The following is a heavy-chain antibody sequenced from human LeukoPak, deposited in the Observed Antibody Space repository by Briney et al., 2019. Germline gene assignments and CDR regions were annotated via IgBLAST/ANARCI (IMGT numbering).Heavy chain of an antibody. CDR1: GFTFSSYA. J-gene: IGHJ3*02. V-gene: IGHV3-23*01. CDR2: ISGSGGST. CDR3: AKDVTMVRGRNDAFDI. D-gene: IGHD3-10*01. Sequence: GGSLRLSCAASGFTFSSYAMSWVRQAPGKGLEWVSAISGSGGSTYYADSVKGRFTISRDNSKNTLYLQMNSLRAEDTAVYYCAKDVTMVRGRNDAFDIWGQGTMVTVSS.